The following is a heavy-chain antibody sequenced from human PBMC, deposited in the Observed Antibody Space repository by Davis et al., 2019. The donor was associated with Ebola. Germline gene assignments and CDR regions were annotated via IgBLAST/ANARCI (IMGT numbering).Heavy chain of an antibody. D-gene: IGHD6-13*01. CDR1: GFAFSDHW. Sequence: GESLKISCAASGFAFSDHWMHWVRQAAGKGLVWVSRIKSDGRSISYADSVKGRFTISRDNAKNSLYLQMNGLRAEDTAVYYCARGIAAAGTIPYWGQGTLVTVSS. CDR3: ARGIAAAGTIPY. J-gene: IGHJ4*02. CDR2: IKSDGRSI. V-gene: IGHV3-74*01.